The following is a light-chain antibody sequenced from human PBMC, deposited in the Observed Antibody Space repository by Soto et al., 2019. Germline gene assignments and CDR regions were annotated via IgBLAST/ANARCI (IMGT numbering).Light chain of an antibody. CDR2: GNS. Sequence: QSVLTQPPSVSGAPGQRVTIPCTGSTSNIGTGYDVHWYQQLPGTAPKLLIYGNSKRPSGVPDRISGSKSGSSASLAITGLQADDEADYYCQSYDMSLSGWVFGGGTKLTVL. J-gene: IGLJ3*02. V-gene: IGLV1-40*01. CDR3: QSYDMSLSGWV. CDR1: TSNIGTGYD.